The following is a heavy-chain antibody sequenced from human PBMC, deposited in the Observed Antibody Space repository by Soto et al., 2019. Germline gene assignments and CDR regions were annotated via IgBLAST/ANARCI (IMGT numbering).Heavy chain of an antibody. CDR3: ARVMWNAFDI. CDR1: GGSFSGYY. CDR2: INHSGST. V-gene: IGHV4-34*01. Sequence: QVQLQQWGAGLLKPSETLSLTCAVYGGSFSGYYWSWIRQPPEKGLEWIGEINHSGSTNYNPSLKSRVTISVDTAKNQFSLNVSSVTAADTAVYYCARVMWNAFDIWGQGTMVTVSS. D-gene: IGHD2-21*01. J-gene: IGHJ3*02.